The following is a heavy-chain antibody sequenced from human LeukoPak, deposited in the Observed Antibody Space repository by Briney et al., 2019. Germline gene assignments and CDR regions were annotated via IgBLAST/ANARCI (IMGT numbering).Heavy chain of an antibody. Sequence: SETLSLTCAVSGASIASHSWWSWVRQPPGKGLEWIGEVYHSGGPNYKPSLKSRVTISVDTSRNHFSLKLTSVTAADTAVYFCAYNRNFALDNWGQGTLVTVSS. J-gene: IGHJ4*01. D-gene: IGHD1-14*01. V-gene: IGHV4/OR15-8*01. CDR2: VYHSGGP. CDR1: GASIASHSW. CDR3: AYNRNFALDN.